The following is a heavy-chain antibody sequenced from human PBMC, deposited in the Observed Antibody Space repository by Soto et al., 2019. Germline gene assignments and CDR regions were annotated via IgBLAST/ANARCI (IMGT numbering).Heavy chain of an antibody. CDR3: ARDRIAARHNQFDY. V-gene: IGHV6-1*01. CDR2: IYYRSKWFH. Sequence: PSQTLSLTCVISGDSVSSNGACWNWIRQSPSRGLQWLGRIYYRSKWFHDYAASVESRMAINPDTSRNQFSLQLNYVTPEDTAVYYCARDRIAARHNQFDYWGQGTLVTVSS. CDR1: GDSVSSNGAC. D-gene: IGHD6-6*01. J-gene: IGHJ4*02.